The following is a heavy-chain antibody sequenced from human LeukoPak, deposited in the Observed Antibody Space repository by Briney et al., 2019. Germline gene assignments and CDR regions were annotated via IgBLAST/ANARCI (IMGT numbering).Heavy chain of an antibody. J-gene: IGHJ4*02. V-gene: IGHV3-23*01. CDR1: GFTFSTDV. CDR2: IDDDSGST. Sequence: GGSLILSCAASGFTFSTDVMTWVRQAPGKGLERVSAIDDDSGSTDYADSVRGRFTISRDNSKNTLFLQMNRLRADDTALYYCARRVGGTPDYWGRGTLVTVSS. D-gene: IGHD6-19*01. CDR3: ARRVGGTPDY.